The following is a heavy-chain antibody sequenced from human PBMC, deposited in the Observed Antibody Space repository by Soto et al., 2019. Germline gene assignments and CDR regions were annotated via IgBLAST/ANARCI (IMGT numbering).Heavy chain of an antibody. D-gene: IGHD6-6*01. V-gene: IGHV3-7*01. CDR2: IKHDGSEK. J-gene: IGHJ5*02. CDR3: ARVGVAAPIDP. Sequence: EVQLVESGGGLVQPGGSLRLSCAASGFSFSDYSMTWVRQAPGKGLEWVADIKHDGSEKHYLDSVKGRFTISRDDARNSLYLQISSLRAEDTAVYYCARVGVAAPIDPWGQETLVTVSS. CDR1: GFSFSDYS.